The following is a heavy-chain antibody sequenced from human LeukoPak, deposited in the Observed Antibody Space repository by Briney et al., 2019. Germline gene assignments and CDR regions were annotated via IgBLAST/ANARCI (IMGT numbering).Heavy chain of an antibody. Sequence: ETLSLTCTVSRASISNSYWNWVRQPPGKGLEWIGYVYSSGSTNYNPSLKSRVTISVDTSKNQFSLKMTSVTAADTAVYYCANSYNGKIVPFDNWGQGALVTASS. D-gene: IGHD3-10*01. CDR1: RASISNSY. V-gene: IGHV4-4*09. CDR2: VYSSGST. CDR3: ANSYNGKIVPFDN. J-gene: IGHJ4*02.